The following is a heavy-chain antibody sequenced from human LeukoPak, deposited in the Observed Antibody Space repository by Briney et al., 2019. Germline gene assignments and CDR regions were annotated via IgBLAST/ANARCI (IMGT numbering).Heavy chain of an antibody. CDR2: IIPIFGTA. CDR1: GGTFSSYA. V-gene: IGHV1-69*05. J-gene: IGHJ3*02. D-gene: IGHD3-22*01. CDR3: ARDGSGYYSDAFDI. Sequence: SVKVSCKASGGTFSSYAISWVRQAPGQGLEWMGGIIPIFGTANYAQKLQGRVTITTDESTSTAYMELSSLRSEDTAVYYCARDGSGYYSDAFDIWGQGTMVTVSS.